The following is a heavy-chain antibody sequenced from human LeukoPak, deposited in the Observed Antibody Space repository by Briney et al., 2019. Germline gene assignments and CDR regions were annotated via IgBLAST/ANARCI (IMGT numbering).Heavy chain of an antibody. CDR1: GFTFSSYG. Sequence: GGSLRLSCAASGFTFSSYGMHWVRQAPGKGLEWVAVISYDGSNKYYADSVKGRFTISRDSSKNTLYLQMNSLRAEDTAVYYCAKIPLGDYWGQGTLVTVSP. D-gene: IGHD7-27*01. V-gene: IGHV3-30*18. CDR3: AKIPLGDY. J-gene: IGHJ4*02. CDR2: ISYDGSNK.